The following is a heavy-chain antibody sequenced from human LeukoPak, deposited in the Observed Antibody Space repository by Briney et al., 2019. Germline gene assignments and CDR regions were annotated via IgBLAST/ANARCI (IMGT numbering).Heavy chain of an antibody. CDR3: AISWIQLWFRVLPYYYGMDV. J-gene: IGHJ6*02. D-gene: IGHD5-18*01. V-gene: IGHV1-69*13. Sequence: SVKVSCKASVGTFSSYAISWVRQAPGQGLEWMGGIIPIFGTANYAQKLQGRVTITADESTSTAYMELSSLRSEDTAVYYCAISWIQLWFRVLPYYYGMDVWGQGTTVTVSS. CDR1: VGTFSSYA. CDR2: IIPIFGTA.